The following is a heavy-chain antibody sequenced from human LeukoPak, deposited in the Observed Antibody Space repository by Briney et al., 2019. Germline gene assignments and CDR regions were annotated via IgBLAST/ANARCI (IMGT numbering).Heavy chain of an antibody. CDR1: GYTFTSYG. D-gene: IGHD3-3*01. CDR3: ARDDPTYYDFWSGLLYGMDV. CDR2: ISAYNGNT. V-gene: IGHV1-18*01. J-gene: IGHJ6*02. Sequence: ASVKVSCKASGYTFTSYGISWVRQAPGQGLEWMGWISAYNGNTNYPQKLQGRVTMTTDTSTSTAYMELRSLRSDDTAVYYCARDDPTYYDFWSGLLYGMDVWGQGTTVTVSS.